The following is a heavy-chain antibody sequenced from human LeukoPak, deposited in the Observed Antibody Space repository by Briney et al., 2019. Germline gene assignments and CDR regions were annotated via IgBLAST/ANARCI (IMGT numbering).Heavy chain of an antibody. CDR3: ARLRFYDSSGYSPGYYMDV. D-gene: IGHD3-22*01. Sequence: SETLSLTCTVSGGSMFSYHWSWVRQSAGEGLEWIGHIHVGGSTNYSPSLKSRVTMSVDTTKNQFSLKLKSVTAADTAVYYCARLRFYDSSGYSPGYYMDVWGKGTTVTVSS. CDR2: IHVGGST. CDR1: GGSMFSYH. V-gene: IGHV4-4*07. J-gene: IGHJ6*03.